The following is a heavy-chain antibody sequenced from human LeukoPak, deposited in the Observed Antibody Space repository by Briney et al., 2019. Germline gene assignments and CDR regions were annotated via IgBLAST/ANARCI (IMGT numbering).Heavy chain of an antibody. J-gene: IGHJ3*02. CDR2: IYPGDSGT. CDR1: GCSFTSYW. D-gene: IGHD1-26*01. CDR3: ARSGILGTFDI. V-gene: IGHV5-51*01. Sequence: PGGAPKISSKGAGCSFTSYWIGWGRRMPGKSLEWMGIIYPGDSGTRYSPSVQGQVTISADKSITTAYLQWSSLQASDTAMYYCARSGILGTFDIWGQGTMATVSS.